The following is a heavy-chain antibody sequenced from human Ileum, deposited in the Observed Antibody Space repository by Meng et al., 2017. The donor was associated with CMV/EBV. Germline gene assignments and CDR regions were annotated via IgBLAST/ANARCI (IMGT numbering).Heavy chain of an antibody. Sequence: GGSLRLSCEGSGITLSNYWMTWVRQAPGKGLEGVATVTHDGSQTYYVDSLKGRFTVSRDNLKNSLYLQMTSLRVEDTAVYYCASLEVAPDWGQGTLVTVSS. V-gene: IGHV3-7*01. CDR1: GITLSNYW. CDR2: VTHDGSQT. CDR3: ASLEVAPD. J-gene: IGHJ4*02. D-gene: IGHD5-12*01.